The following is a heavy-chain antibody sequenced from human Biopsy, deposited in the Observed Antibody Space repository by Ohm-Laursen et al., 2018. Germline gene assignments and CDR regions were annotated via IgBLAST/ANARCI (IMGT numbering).Heavy chain of an antibody. CDR3: AGNLGYGDYTLLHF. V-gene: IGHV1-69*06. CDR2: SIPFYGTT. CDR1: GGTFSNYV. D-gene: IGHD4-17*01. J-gene: IGHJ4*02. Sequence: SVKVSCKASGGTFSNYVITWLRQAPGQGLEWMGGSIPFYGTTNYAQKFQDRATITADKSTSTAYMELSSLRFEDTAVYYCAGNLGYGDYTLLHFWGQGTLVTVSP.